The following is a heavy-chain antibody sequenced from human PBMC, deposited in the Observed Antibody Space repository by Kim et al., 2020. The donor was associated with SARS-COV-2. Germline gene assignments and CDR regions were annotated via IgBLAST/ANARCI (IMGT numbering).Heavy chain of an antibody. Sequence: GGSLRLSCAASGFTFSSYAMHWVRQAPGKGLEWVAVISYDGSNKYYADSVKGRFTISRDNSKNTLYLQMNSLRAEDTAVYYCARDPHLVPGLLWFRDGDAFDIWGQGTMVTVSS. CDR1: GFTFSSYA. D-gene: IGHD3-10*01. V-gene: IGHV3-30-3*01. CDR2: ISYDGSNK. J-gene: IGHJ3*02. CDR3: ARDPHLVPGLLWFRDGDAFDI.